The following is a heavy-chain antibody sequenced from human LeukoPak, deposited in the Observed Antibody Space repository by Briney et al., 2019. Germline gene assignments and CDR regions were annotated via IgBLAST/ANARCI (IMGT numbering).Heavy chain of an antibody. J-gene: IGHJ4*02. Sequence: PGGSLRLSCAASGFTFSSYSMNWVRQAPGKGLEWVSSISSSSSYIYYADSVKGRFTISRDNAKNTLYLQMNSLRAEDTAVYYCARVAYCGGDCYYAHLDYWGQGTLVTVSS. CDR2: ISSSSSYI. CDR3: ARVAYCGGDCYYAHLDY. V-gene: IGHV3-21*01. D-gene: IGHD2-21*02. CDR1: GFTFSSYS.